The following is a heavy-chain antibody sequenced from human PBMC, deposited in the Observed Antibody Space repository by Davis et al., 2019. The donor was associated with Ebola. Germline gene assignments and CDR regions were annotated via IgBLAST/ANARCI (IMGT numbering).Heavy chain of an antibody. CDR3: TTTWYSSLFY. V-gene: IGHV3-73*01. D-gene: IGHD6-13*01. CDR1: GFTFSGSA. Sequence: GESLKIPCAASGFTFSGSAVHWVRQASGKGLEWVGRIRSKANSYATAYAASVEGRFTISRDDSKNTAYLQMNSPKTEHTAVYYCTTTWYSSLFYWGQGTLVTVSS. J-gene: IGHJ4*02. CDR2: IRSKANSYAT.